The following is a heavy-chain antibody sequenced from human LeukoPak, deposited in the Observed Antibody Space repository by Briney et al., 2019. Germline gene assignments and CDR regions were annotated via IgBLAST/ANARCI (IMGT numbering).Heavy chain of an antibody. J-gene: IGHJ4*02. CDR1: GGTFSSYA. D-gene: IGHD1-1*01. V-gene: IGHV1-69*01. Sequence: GASVKVSCKASGGTFSSYAISWVRQPPGQGLEWMGGIIPIFGTANYAQKFQGRVTITADESTSTAYMELSSLRSEDTAVYYCAKVDNWKYGHHDFWGQGTLVTVSS. CDR2: IIPIFGTA. CDR3: AKVDNWKYGHHDF.